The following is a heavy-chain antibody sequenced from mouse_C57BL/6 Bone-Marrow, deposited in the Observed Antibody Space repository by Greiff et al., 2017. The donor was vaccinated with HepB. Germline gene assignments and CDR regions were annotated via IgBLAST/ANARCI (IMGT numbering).Heavy chain of an antibody. CDR3: ARRGDYEDYYAMDY. V-gene: IGHV5-17*01. CDR2: ISSGSSTI. J-gene: IGHJ4*01. Sequence: VQLKESGGGLVKPGGSLKLSCAASGFTFSDYGMHWVRQAPEKGLEWVAYISSGSSTIYYADTVKGRFTIARDNAKNTLFLQMTSLRSEDTAMYYCARRGDYEDYYAMDYWGQGTSVTVSS. D-gene: IGHD2-4*01. CDR1: GFTFSDYG.